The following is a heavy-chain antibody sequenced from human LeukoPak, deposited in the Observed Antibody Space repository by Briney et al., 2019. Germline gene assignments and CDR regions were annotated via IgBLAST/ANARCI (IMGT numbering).Heavy chain of an antibody. CDR2: INLRSGNT. CDR1: GDTFSTYY. J-gene: IGHJ6*02. CDR3: ARFSQDYYTLDV. V-gene: IGHV1-46*01. Sequence: GASVKVSSKASGDTFSTYYMHWVRHAPGQGLEWMGLINLRSGNTVYAQQFQGRVAMTRNTSTATVYMELSSLRSEATAVYFFARFSQDYYTLDVWGQGTTVTVSS.